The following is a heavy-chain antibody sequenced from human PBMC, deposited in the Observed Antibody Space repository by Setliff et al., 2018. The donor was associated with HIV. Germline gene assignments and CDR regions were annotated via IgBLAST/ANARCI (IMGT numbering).Heavy chain of an antibody. Sequence: SETLSLTCAVSGSSVDSRDYYWGWIRQPPGKGLEWIGNILYGGTTYYTPSLKSRVSISVDTSRNQFSLRLNSVTAADTAVYYCARPTTGLGGGAAFDIWGQGTMVTVSS. CDR2: ILYGGTT. V-gene: IGHV4-39*01. J-gene: IGHJ3*02. CDR3: ARPTTGLGGGAAFDI. CDR1: GSSVDSRDYY. D-gene: IGHD2-8*01.